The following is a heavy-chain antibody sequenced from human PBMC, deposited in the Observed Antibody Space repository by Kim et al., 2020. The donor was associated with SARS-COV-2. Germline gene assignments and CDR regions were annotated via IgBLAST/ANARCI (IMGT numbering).Heavy chain of an antibody. Sequence: GGSLRLTCAASGFTFSSYEMNWVRQAPGKGLEWDSYISSRGITIYYADPVKGRITISRDNAKNSLYLQMNSLRAEDTAIYFCARGYSSGWGVTYWGQGTLVTVSS. CDR2: ISSRGITI. V-gene: IGHV3-48*03. CDR3: ARGYSSGWGVTY. D-gene: IGHD6-19*01. J-gene: IGHJ4*02. CDR1: GFTFSSYE.